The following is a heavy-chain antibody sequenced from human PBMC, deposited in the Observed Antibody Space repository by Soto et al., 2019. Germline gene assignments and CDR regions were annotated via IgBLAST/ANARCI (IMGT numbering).Heavy chain of an antibody. J-gene: IGHJ4*02. CDR2: IYYSGTT. V-gene: IGHV4-31*03. D-gene: IGHD7-27*01. CDR1: GDSIGSGGHY. CDR3: ARDQALAPTVWGY. Sequence: PSEALSLTCSVSGDSIGSGGHYLNWIRQHPEKGLEWIGYIYYSGTTDYNPSLRRRLRISLDTSKNQFFLRLTSESAADTARYYCARDQALAPTVWGYWGQGIPVTVSS.